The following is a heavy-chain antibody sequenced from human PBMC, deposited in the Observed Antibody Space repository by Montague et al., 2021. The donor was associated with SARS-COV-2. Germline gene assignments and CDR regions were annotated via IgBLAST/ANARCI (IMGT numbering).Heavy chain of an antibody. CDR1: GGSFSNYY. CDR3: AGGRRPVVVPGAGPAGRAFDI. V-gene: IGHV4-34*01. D-gene: IGHD2-2*01. J-gene: IGHJ3*02. Sequence: SETLSLTCAISGGSFSNYYWSWIRQPPGKGLEWIGEVNQSGTTIYDPSVKSGVNISEDTSKNQFYLRLNSVTAADTAVYYCAGGRRPVVVPGAGPAGRAFDIWGQGTMVTVSS. CDR2: VNQSGTT.